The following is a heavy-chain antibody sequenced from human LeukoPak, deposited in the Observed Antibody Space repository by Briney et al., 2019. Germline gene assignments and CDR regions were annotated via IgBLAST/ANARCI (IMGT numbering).Heavy chain of an antibody. CDR3: ARDLRRIAAAGTTCFVY. CDR1: GYTFTGYY. CDR2: INPNSGGT. J-gene: IGHJ4*02. D-gene: IGHD6-13*01. Sequence: ASVKVSCKASGYTFTGYYMHWVRQAPGRGLEWMGWINPNSGGTNYAQKFQGRVTMTRDTSISTAYMELSRLRSDDTAVYYCARDLRRIAAAGTTCFVYWGQGTLVTVSS. V-gene: IGHV1-2*02.